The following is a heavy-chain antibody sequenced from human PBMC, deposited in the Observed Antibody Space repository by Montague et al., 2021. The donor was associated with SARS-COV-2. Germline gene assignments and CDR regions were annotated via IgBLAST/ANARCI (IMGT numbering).Heavy chain of an antibody. V-gene: IGHV1-8*01. CDR2: MNPNSGNT. Sequence: SVTVSCKASGYTFTSYDINWVRQATGQGLEWMGWMNPNSGNTGYAQKFQGRVTMTRNTSISTAYMELTSLRSEDTALYYCARAYDSSGWLDYWGQGTLVTVSS. D-gene: IGHD3-22*01. CDR1: GYTFTSYD. CDR3: ARAYDSSGWLDY. J-gene: IGHJ4*02.